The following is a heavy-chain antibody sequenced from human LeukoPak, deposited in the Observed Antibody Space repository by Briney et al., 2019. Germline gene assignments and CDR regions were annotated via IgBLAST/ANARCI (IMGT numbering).Heavy chain of an antibody. CDR1: GYXFTSYD. CDR2: INPSGDST. CDR3: ASVLYCGADCYSGRYFFDY. Sequence: ASVTVSCKASGYXFTSYDMHWVRQAPGQGLEWMGLINPSGDSTSYAQKFQGRVTMTRDTSTSTVYMELSSLRSEDTAVYYCASVLYCGADCYSGRYFFDYWGQGTLVTVSS. D-gene: IGHD2-21*02. J-gene: IGHJ4*02. V-gene: IGHV1-46*01.